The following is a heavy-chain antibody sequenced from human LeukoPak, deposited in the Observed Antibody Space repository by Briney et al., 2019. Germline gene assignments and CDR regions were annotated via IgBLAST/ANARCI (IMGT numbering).Heavy chain of an antibody. CDR2: IYYSGST. CDR1: GGSISSSRYY. D-gene: IGHD2-2*01. Sequence: PSETLSLTCTVSGGSISSSRYYWGWIRQPPGKGLEWIGSIYYSGSTYYNPSLKSRVTISVDTSNNQFSLKLSSVTATDTAVYYCARHPYQLLWLSWFDPWGQGTLVTVSS. J-gene: IGHJ5*02. CDR3: ARHPYQLLWLSWFDP. V-gene: IGHV4-39*01.